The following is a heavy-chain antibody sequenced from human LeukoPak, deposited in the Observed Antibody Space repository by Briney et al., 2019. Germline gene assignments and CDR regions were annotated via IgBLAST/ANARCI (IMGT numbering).Heavy chain of an antibody. Sequence: PGGSLRLSCAASGFTFSSYEMNWVRQAPGKGLEWVAFIRYDGSDKYYADSVKGRFTISSDNSKNTLYLQMNSLRAEDTAVYYCAKAMNRIYYDILTGPSGFDYWGQGTLVTVSS. J-gene: IGHJ4*02. CDR3: AKAMNRIYYDILTGPSGFDY. V-gene: IGHV3-30*02. CDR1: GFTFSSYE. CDR2: IRYDGSDK. D-gene: IGHD3-9*01.